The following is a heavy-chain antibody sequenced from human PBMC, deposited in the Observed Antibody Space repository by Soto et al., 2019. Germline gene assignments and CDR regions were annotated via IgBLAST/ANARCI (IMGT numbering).Heavy chain of an antibody. CDR1: GGTFSSYA. J-gene: IGHJ6*02. D-gene: IGHD1-1*01. Sequence: SVKVSCKASGGTFSSYAISWVRQAPGQGLEWMGGIIPIFGTANYAQKFQGRVTITADESTSTAYMELSSLRSEDTAVYYCAILNVAYYYYYGIDVCGQGTSVTGSS. CDR3: AILNVAYYYYYGIDV. CDR2: IIPIFGTA. V-gene: IGHV1-69*13.